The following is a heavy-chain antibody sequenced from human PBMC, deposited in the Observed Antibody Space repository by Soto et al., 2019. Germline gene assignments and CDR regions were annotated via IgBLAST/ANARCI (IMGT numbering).Heavy chain of an antibody. CDR2: IIPIFGTA. V-gene: IGHV1-69*06. Sequence: SVKVSCKASVGTFSSYAISWVRQAPGQGLEWVGGIIPIFGTANYAQKFQGRVTITADKSTSTAYMELSSLRSEDTAVYYCARAQDCGGDCYWSRWYFDLWGRGTLVTVSS. D-gene: IGHD2-21*02. J-gene: IGHJ2*01. CDR3: ARAQDCGGDCYWSRWYFDL. CDR1: VGTFSSYA.